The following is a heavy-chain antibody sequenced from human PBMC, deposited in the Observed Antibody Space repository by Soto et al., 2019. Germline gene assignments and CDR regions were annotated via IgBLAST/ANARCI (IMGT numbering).Heavy chain of an antibody. J-gene: IGHJ1*01. D-gene: IGHD6-19*01. CDR2: INHSGST. CDR3: ARGGSGWPRRYFQH. V-gene: IGHV4-34*01. Sequence: QVQLQQWGAGLLKLSETLSLTCAVYGGSFSGYYWSWIRQPPGKGLEWIVEINHSGSTNYNPSLKSRVTITVDTSKNQVSLKLSSVTAADTAVYDCARGGSGWPRRYFQHWGQGTLVTVSS. CDR1: GGSFSGYY.